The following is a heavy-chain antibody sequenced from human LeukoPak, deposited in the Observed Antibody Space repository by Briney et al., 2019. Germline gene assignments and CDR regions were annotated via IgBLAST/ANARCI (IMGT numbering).Heavy chain of an antibody. CDR3: ARMGYCSSTSCPGDY. D-gene: IGHD2-2*01. CDR2: INHSGST. Sequence: SETLSLTCAVYGGSFSGHYWSWIRQPPGEELEWIGEINHSGSTNYNPSLKSRVTISVDTSKNQFSLKLSSVTAADTAVYYCARMGYCSSTSCPGDYWGQGTLVTVSS. V-gene: IGHV4-34*01. J-gene: IGHJ4*02. CDR1: GGSFSGHY.